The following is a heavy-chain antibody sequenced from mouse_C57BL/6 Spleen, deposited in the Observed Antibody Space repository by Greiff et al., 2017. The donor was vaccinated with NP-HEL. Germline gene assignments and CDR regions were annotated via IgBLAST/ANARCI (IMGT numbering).Heavy chain of an antibody. J-gene: IGHJ2*01. CDR2: ISDGGSYT. CDR1: GFTFSSYA. Sequence: EVQRVESGGGLVKPGGSLKLSCAASGFTFSSYAMSWVRQTPEKRLEWVATISDGGSYTYYPDNVKGRFTISRDNAKNNLYLQMSHLKSEDTAMYYCAREGYGSSYPYWGQGTTLTVSS. D-gene: IGHD1-1*01. CDR3: AREGYGSSYPY. V-gene: IGHV5-4*01.